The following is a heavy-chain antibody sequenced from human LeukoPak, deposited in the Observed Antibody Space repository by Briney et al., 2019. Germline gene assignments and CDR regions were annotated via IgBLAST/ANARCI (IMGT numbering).Heavy chain of an antibody. CDR3: AKEENSSGYQGY. CDR2: ISSSGGST. CDR1: GFTFSSYA. V-gene: IGHV3-23*01. Sequence: GGSLRLSCAASGFTFSSYAMSWVRQAPGKGLEWVSAISSSGGSTYYADSVKGRFTISRDNSKNTLYLQMNSLRAEDTAVYYRAKEENSSGYQGYWGQGTLVTVSS. D-gene: IGHD3-22*01. J-gene: IGHJ4*02.